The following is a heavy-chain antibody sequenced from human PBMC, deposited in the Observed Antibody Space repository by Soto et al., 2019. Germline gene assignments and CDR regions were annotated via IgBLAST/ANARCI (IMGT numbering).Heavy chain of an antibody. CDR2: ISAYNGNT. CDR1: GYTFTSYC. Sequence: ASVKVSCKASGYTFTSYCISWVRQAPGQGLEWMGWISAYNGNTNYAQKLQDRVTMTTDTSTSTAYMELRSLRSDDTAVYYCAGNILGGYNWFDPWGQGTLVTVSS. V-gene: IGHV1-18*04. CDR3: AGNILGGYNWFDP. D-gene: IGHD3-16*01. J-gene: IGHJ5*02.